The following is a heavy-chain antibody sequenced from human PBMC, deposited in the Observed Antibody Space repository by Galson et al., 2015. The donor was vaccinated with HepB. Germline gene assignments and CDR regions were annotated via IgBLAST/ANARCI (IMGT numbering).Heavy chain of an antibody. CDR1: GFTFSSYS. CDR2: ISSSSSTI. CDR3: ARDPLGDYGGDYYFDY. Sequence: LRLSCAASGFTFSSYSMNWVRQAPGKGLEWVSYISSSSSTIYYADSVKGRFTISRDNAKNSLYLQMNSLRAEDTAVYYCARDPLGDYGGDYYFDYWGQGTLVTVSS. V-gene: IGHV3-48*01. J-gene: IGHJ4*02. D-gene: IGHD4-23*01.